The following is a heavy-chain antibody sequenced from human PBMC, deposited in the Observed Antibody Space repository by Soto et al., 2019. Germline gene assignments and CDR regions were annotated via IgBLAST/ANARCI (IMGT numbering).Heavy chain of an antibody. CDR2: ISAYNGNI. CDR3: ARDLRRYCSSGVWGGMDF. V-gene: IGHV1-18*01. J-gene: IGHJ6*02. CDR1: GYNFANYG. D-gene: IGHD2-8*01. Sequence: ASVKVSCKAPGYNFANYGITWVRQAPGQGLEWMGWISAYNGNINYAQRVRGRVTLTTGTSATTAYMELRSLRSDDTAVYYCARDLRRYCSSGVWGGMDFWGQATTLTVSS.